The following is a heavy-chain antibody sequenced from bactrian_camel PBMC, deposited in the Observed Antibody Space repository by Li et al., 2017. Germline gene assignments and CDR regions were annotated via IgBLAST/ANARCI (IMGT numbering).Heavy chain of an antibody. D-gene: IGHD2*01. V-gene: IGHV3S55*01. CDR3: AARGPYCYTKLSVRDFTY. J-gene: IGHJ6*01. Sequence: QVQLVESGGGSVQAGGSLRLSCAASGDGHSGYCMARFRQAPGKEREEVAAIDIYGSTYYSDSMKGRFTISRDNAKNTLYLQMNSLEPEDTAMYYCAARGPYCYTKLSVRDFTYWGQGTQVTVS. CDR1: GDGHSGYC. CDR2: IDIYGST.